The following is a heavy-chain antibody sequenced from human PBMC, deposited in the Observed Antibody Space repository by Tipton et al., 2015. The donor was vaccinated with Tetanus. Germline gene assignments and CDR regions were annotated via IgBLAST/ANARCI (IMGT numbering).Heavy chain of an antibody. V-gene: IGHV6-1*01. CDR3: ARGSINMVNSWSGYYGYYYYAMDV. J-gene: IGHJ6*02. CDR1: GDRVSSNSAA. CDR2: TYYRSGWSY. Sequence: GLVKPSLTLSLTCAISGDRVSSNSAAWNWVRQSPSRGLEWLGRTYYRSGWSYDYAVSVKGRITINPDTSKNHFSLQLTSVTPEDTAVYYCARGSINMVNSWSGYYGYYYYAMDVWGQGTTVTVSS. D-gene: IGHD3-3*01.